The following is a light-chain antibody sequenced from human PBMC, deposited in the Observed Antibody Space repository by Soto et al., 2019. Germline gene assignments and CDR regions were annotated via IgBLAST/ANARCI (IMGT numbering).Light chain of an antibody. CDR3: QQRSNWLT. CDR2: DAS. Sequence: EIVLTQSPATLSLSPGERATLSCRASQSVSSYLAWYQQKPGQAPRLLIYDASNRATGIPARFSGSGSGTDITLTISSLEPEDFAVHYCQQRSNWLTFGGGTKVEIK. J-gene: IGKJ4*01. V-gene: IGKV3-11*01. CDR1: QSVSSY.